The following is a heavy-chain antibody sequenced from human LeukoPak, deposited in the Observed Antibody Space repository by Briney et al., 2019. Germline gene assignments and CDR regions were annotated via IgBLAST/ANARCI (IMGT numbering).Heavy chain of an antibody. Sequence: GGSLRLSCAASGFIFSSYGMHWVRQAPGKGLEWVAVIWYDGSNKYYADSVKGRFTISRDNSKNTLYLQMNSLRAEDTAVYYCARGGSYDILTGYSATLDYWGQGTLVTVSS. CDR1: GFIFSSYG. J-gene: IGHJ4*02. CDR2: IWYDGSNK. V-gene: IGHV3-33*01. CDR3: ARGGSYDILTGYSATLDY. D-gene: IGHD3-9*01.